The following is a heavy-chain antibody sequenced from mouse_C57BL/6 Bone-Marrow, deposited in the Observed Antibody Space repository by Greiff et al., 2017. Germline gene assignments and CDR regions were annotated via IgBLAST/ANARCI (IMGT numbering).Heavy chain of an antibody. CDR2: LHPRSGGT. CDR3: ASRGRYYCAY. Sequence: VQLQQPGAELVKPGASVKMSCKASGYTFTSYWITWVKQSPGQGLEWIGDLHPRSGGTNYTEKFKGKATLTVAPSSSAAYLHLSSLTSEDSAVYYCASRGRYYCAYWGQGTLVTVSA. V-gene: IGHV1-55*01. D-gene: IGHD1-1*01. CDR1: GYTFTSYW. J-gene: IGHJ3*01.